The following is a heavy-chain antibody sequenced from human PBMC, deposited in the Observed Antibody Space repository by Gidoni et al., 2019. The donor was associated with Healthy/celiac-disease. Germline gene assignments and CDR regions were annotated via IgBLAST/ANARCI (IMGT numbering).Heavy chain of an antibody. CDR3: ARGRMITFGGVIVKGWGFDY. CDR1: GGSFSGYY. D-gene: IGHD3-16*02. J-gene: IGHJ4*02. Sequence: QVQLQQWGAGLLKPSATLSLTCAVYGGSFSGYYWRWIRQPPGKGLEWIGEINHSGSTNYNPSLKSRVTISVDTSKNQFSLKLSSVTAADTAVYYCARGRMITFGGVIVKGWGFDYWGQGTLVTVSS. CDR2: INHSGST. V-gene: IGHV4-34*01.